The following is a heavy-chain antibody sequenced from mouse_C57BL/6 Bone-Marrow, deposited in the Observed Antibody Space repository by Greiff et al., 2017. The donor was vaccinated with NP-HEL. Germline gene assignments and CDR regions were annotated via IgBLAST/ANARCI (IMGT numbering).Heavy chain of an antibody. D-gene: IGHD2-4*01. CDR1: GFTFSDYG. J-gene: IGHJ3*01. CDR2: ISSGSSTI. Sequence: EVMLVESGGGLVKPGGSLKLSCAASGFTFSDYGMHWVRQAPEKGLEWVAYISSGSSTIYYADTVKGRFTISRDNAKNTLFLQMTSLRSEDTAMYYCAIYYDYDGRFAYWGQGTLVTVSA. CDR3: AIYYDYDGRFAY. V-gene: IGHV5-17*01.